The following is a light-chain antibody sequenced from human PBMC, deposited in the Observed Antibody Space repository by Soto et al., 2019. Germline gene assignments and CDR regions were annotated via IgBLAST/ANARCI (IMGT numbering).Light chain of an antibody. J-gene: IGLJ1*01. V-gene: IGLV2-8*01. CDR1: SSDVGGYNY. CDR3: SSYRV. CDR2: EVS. Sequence: QSALTQPPFASGSPGQPVTISCTGTSSDVGGYNYVSWYQQHPGKAPKLMIYEVSKRPSGVPDRFSGSKSGNTASLTVSGLQAEDEADYYCSSYRVFGTGTKVTVL.